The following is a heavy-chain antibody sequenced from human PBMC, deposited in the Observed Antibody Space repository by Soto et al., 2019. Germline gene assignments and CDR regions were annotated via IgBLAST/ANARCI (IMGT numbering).Heavy chain of an antibody. V-gene: IGHV1-18*01. CDR2: ISGYNGDT. CDR3: AKNGQPPYYYYGMEV. D-gene: IGHD2-8*01. CDR1: GYTFTRYG. Sequence: ASVKVSCKASGYTFTRYGISWVRQAPGQGLERMGWISGYNGDTNYAQKFQGRVTMTIDTSTTTVYMELRSLTSDDTAVYYCAKNGQPPYYYYGMEVWGQGTTVTVSS. J-gene: IGHJ6*02.